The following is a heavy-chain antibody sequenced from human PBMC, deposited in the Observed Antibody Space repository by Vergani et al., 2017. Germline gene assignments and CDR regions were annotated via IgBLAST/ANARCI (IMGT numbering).Heavy chain of an antibody. D-gene: IGHD3/OR15-3a*01. J-gene: IGHJ6*03. CDR2: IYPGNSET. V-gene: IGHV5-51*03. Sequence: EVPLEQSGAAVKKPGESLAISCKGSGYSFSRNWIAWVRESPGQGLEWMGMIYPGNSETRNNPSFRGQVTMSVDKSISTASLQWSSLKASDSAMYYCARVYCRGMSCAGTDYFYHIDGWGKGTTVTVS. CDR1: GYSFSRNW. CDR3: ARVYCRGMSCAGTDYFYHIDG.